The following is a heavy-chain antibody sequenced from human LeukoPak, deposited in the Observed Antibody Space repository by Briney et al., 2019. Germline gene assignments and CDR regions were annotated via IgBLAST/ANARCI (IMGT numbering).Heavy chain of an antibody. V-gene: IGHV3-23*01. CDR1: GFAFSSHA. CDR2: IDISGGST. CDR3: ANEVRPNDY. Sequence: PGGSLRLSCAASGFAFSSHAMCWVRQAPGKGLEWVSSIDISGGSTYCADSAEGRFTISRDNSKNTLYLQMNGLRVEDTALYYCANEVRPNDYWGQGTLVTVSS. D-gene: IGHD1-1*01. J-gene: IGHJ4*02.